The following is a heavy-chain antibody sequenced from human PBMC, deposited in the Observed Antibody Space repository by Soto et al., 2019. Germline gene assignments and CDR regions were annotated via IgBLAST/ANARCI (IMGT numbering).Heavy chain of an antibody. Sequence: SETLSLTCIVSGASISNHYWSWMRQSPGKGLEWIGLMPNTGIPTYNPSLQGRVNISPDTSNNRISLRLSSVTAADTAVYYCARESGFCGPRCYRNNWFDPWGQGILVTVSS. CDR3: ARESGFCGPRCYRNNWFDP. CDR1: GASISNHY. J-gene: IGHJ5*02. V-gene: IGHV4-59*11. CDR2: MPNTGIP. D-gene: IGHD2-2*02.